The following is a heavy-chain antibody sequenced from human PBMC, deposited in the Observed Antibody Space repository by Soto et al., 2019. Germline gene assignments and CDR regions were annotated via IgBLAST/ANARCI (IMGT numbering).Heavy chain of an antibody. D-gene: IGHD1-26*01. CDR3: ARVYSGSYSDY. Sequence: PSETLSLTCAVSGGSIRSNNWWSWVRQPPGKGLEWIGEIFHGGGTYYNPSLKTRVTISLDKSKNQFSLKLSSVTAADTAVYYCARVYSGSYSDYWGQGTLVTVSS. J-gene: IGHJ4*02. V-gene: IGHV4-4*02. CDR2: IFHGGGT. CDR1: GGSIRSNNW.